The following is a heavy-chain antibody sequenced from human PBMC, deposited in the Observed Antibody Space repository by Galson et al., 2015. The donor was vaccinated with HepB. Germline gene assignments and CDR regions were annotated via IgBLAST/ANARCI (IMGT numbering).Heavy chain of an antibody. CDR3: SRGSCSSTSCYQDYYFDY. J-gene: IGHJ4*02. CDR1: GFTVSSNY. D-gene: IGHD2-2*01. CDR2: IYSGGST. Sequence: SLRLSCAASGFTVSSNYMSWVRQAPGKGLEWVSVIYSGGSTYYADSVKGRFTISRDNSKNTLYLQMNSLRPEDTAVYYCSRGSCSSTSCYQDYYFDYWGQGTLVTVSS. V-gene: IGHV3-53*01.